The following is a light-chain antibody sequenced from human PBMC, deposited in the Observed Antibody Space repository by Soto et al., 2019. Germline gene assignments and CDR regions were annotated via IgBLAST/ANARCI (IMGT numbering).Light chain of an antibody. CDR1: SGDIGAYNY. Sequence: QSALTQSPSASASPGQSVTISCTGSSGDIGAYNYVSWYQQHPGKAPKLIIYKVNKRPSGVPDRFSGSKSGITASLTVSGFQADDEADYYCGAHAGSNTWVFGGGTKVTVL. CDR2: KVN. J-gene: IGLJ3*02. V-gene: IGLV2-8*01. CDR3: GAHAGSNTWV.